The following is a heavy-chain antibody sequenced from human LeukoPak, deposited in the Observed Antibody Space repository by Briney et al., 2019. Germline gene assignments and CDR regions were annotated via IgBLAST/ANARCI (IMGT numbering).Heavy chain of an antibody. D-gene: IGHD3-22*01. J-gene: IGHJ4*02. CDR3: ASDYDSSGSAAGH. CDR1: GGSFSGYY. CDR2: INHSGST. V-gene: IGHV4-34*01. Sequence: PSETLSLICAVYGGSFSGYYWSWIRQPPGKGLEWIGEINHSGSTNYNPSLKSRVTISVDTSKNQFSLKLSSVTAADTAVYYCASDYDSSGSAAGHWGQGTLVTVSS.